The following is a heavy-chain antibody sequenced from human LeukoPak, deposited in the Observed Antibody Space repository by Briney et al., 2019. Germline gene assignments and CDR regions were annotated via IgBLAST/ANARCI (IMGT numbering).Heavy chain of an antibody. J-gene: IGHJ6*04. Sequence: QSGGSLRLSCAASGFTFSSYEMNWVRQAPGEGLEWVSYISSSGSTIYYADSVKGRFTISRDNAKNSLYLQMNSLRAEDTAVYYCALAATYYYYGMDVWGKGTTVTVSS. CDR1: GFTFSSYE. V-gene: IGHV3-48*03. CDR3: ALAATYYYYGMDV. CDR2: ISSSGSTI. D-gene: IGHD2-15*01.